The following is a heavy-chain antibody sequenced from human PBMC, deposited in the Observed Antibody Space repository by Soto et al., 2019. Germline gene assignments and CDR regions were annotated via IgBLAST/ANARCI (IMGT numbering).Heavy chain of an antibody. J-gene: IGHJ6*02. CDR3: AKDGASGSYPPYSYFGMDV. V-gene: IGHV5-10-1*01. Sequence: PGESLKISCKGSGYSFTNYWISWVRQMPGKGLEWMGRIDPSDSYTNYSPAFQGHVTIAADKSISTAYLQMISLRAHDTAVYYCAKDGASGSYPPYSYFGMDVWGQGTTVTVSS. CDR1: GYSFTNYW. CDR2: IDPSDSYT. D-gene: IGHD1-26*01.